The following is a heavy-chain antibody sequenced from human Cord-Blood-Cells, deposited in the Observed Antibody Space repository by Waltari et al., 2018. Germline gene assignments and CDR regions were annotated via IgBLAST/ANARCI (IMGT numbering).Heavy chain of an antibody. CDR3: AGRTGDRDY. CDR2: INHSGST. V-gene: IGHV4-34*01. CDR1: GGSLRGYY. J-gene: IGHJ4*02. D-gene: IGHD7-27*01. Sequence: QVQLQQWGAGLLKPSETLSLTCAVYGGSLRGYYWGWIRQPPGKGLEWIGEINHSGSTNYNPSLKSRVTISVDTSKNQFSLKLSSVTAADTAVYYCAGRTGDRDYWGQGTLVTVSS.